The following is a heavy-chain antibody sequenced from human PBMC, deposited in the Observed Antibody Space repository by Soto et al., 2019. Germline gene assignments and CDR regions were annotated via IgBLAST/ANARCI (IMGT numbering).Heavy chain of an antibody. V-gene: IGHV1-2*04. J-gene: IGHJ3*02. CDR2: INPNSGGT. Sequence: ASVKVSCKASGYTFTGYYMHWVRQAPGQGLEWKGWINPNSGGTNYAQKFQGWVTMTRDTSISTAYMELSRLRSDDTAVYYCARDAAGMATAYAFDIWGQGTMVTVSS. CDR1: GYTFTGYY. D-gene: IGHD5-12*01. CDR3: ARDAAGMATAYAFDI.